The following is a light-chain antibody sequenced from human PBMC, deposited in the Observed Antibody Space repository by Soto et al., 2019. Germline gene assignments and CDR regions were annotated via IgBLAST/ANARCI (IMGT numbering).Light chain of an antibody. CDR2: DAS. CDR3: QQYENLPLT. J-gene: IGKJ4*01. V-gene: IGKV1-33*01. Sequence: DMQMTQSPSSLSASVGDRVTITCQASHDISNSLNWYQQRPGTAPNLLIYDASNLGTGVPLRFSGSGSGTDFSFTISSLQPEDIGTYYCQQYENLPLTFGGGTKVEI. CDR1: HDISNS.